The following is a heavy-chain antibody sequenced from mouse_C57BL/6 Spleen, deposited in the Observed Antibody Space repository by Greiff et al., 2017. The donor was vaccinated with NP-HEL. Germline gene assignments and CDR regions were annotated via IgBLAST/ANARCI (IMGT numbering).Heavy chain of an antibody. Sequence: EVQRVESGGGLVKPGGSLKLSCAASGFTFSSYAMSWVRQTPEKRLEWVATISDGGSYTYYPDNVKGRFTISRDNAKNNLYLQMSHLKSEDTAMYYCARDGANWDGDYWGQGTTLTVSS. CDR3: ARDGANWDGDY. CDR1: GFTFSSYA. J-gene: IGHJ2*01. V-gene: IGHV5-4*01. CDR2: ISDGGSYT. D-gene: IGHD4-1*01.